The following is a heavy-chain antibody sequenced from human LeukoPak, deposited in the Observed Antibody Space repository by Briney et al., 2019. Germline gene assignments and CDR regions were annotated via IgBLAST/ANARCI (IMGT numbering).Heavy chain of an antibody. CDR2: INRDSSYI. J-gene: IGHJ4*02. Sequence: PGGSLRLSCAASGFTFSFYSMNWVRQAPGKGLEWVSSINRDSSYIYYADSVKGRFTISRDNTKNSLYLQMNSLRAEDTAVYYCARDPDFWSGYYYFDYWGQGTLVTVSS. V-gene: IGHV3-21*01. CDR1: GFTFSFYS. CDR3: ARDPDFWSGYYYFDY. D-gene: IGHD3-3*01.